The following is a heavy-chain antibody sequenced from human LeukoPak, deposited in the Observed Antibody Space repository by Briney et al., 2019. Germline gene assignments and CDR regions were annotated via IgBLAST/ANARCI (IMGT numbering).Heavy chain of an antibody. CDR2: IYYSGST. Sequence: NPSETLSLTCTVSGGSISSGGYYWSWIRQHPGKGLEWIGYIYYSGSTYYNPSLKSRVIISVDTSKNQFSLKLSSVTAADTAVYYCAREANWLVRYFDYWGQGILVTVSS. D-gene: IGHD6-19*01. CDR3: AREANWLVRYFDY. V-gene: IGHV4-31*03. CDR1: GGSISSGGYY. J-gene: IGHJ4*02.